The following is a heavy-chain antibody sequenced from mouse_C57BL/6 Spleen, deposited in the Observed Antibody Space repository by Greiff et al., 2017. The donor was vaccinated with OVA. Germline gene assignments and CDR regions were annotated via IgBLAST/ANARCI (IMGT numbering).Heavy chain of an antibody. D-gene: IGHD1-1*01. Sequence: DVMLVESGGGLVKPGGSLKLSCAASGFTFSDYGMHWVRQAPEKGLEWVAYISSGSSTIYYADTVKGRFTISRDNAKNTLCLQMTSLRSEDTAMYYCAREYYGSSYGYFDVWGTGTTVTVSS. CDR3: AREYYGSSYGYFDV. CDR2: ISSGSSTI. CDR1: GFTFSDYG. V-gene: IGHV5-17*01. J-gene: IGHJ1*03.